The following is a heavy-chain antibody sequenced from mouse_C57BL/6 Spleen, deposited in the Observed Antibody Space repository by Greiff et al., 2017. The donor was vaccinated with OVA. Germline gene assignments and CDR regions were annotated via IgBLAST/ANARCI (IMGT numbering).Heavy chain of an antibody. CDR3: AREPSYYGSPWYFDV. D-gene: IGHD1-1*01. CDR1: GYAFSSSW. Sequence: VQLQQSGPELVKPGASVKISCKASGYAFSSSWMNWVKQRPGKGLEWIGRIYPGDGDTNYNGKFKGKATLTADKSSSTAYMQLSSLTSEDSAVYFCAREPSYYGSPWYFDVWGTGTTGTVSS. J-gene: IGHJ1*03. V-gene: IGHV1-82*01. CDR2: IYPGDGDT.